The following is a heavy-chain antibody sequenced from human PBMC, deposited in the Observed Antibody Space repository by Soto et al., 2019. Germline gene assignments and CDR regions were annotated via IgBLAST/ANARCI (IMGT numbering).Heavy chain of an antibody. Sequence: SVKVSCKASGGTFSSYAISWVRQAPGQGLEWMGGIIPIFGTANYAQKFQGRVTITADKSTSTAYMELSSLRSEETAVYYCAQSLDTAMVITLDYWGQGTLVTVSS. V-gene: IGHV1-69*06. CDR3: AQSLDTAMVITLDY. CDR2: IIPIFGTA. D-gene: IGHD5-18*01. J-gene: IGHJ4*02. CDR1: GGTFSSYA.